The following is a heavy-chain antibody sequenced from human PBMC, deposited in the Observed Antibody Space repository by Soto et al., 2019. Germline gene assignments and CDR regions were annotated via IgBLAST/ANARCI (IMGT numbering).Heavy chain of an antibody. J-gene: IGHJ6*02. D-gene: IGHD6-13*01. V-gene: IGHV1-3*01. CDR2: INAGSGSA. Sequence: ASVKVSCKASGYTFTSYAMHWVRQAPGQRLEWMGWINAGSGSAKYSQKFQGRVTITRDTSASTAYMELSSLKSEDTAMYYCARGYSSSWSRGMDVWGQGTTVTVSS. CDR1: GYTFTSYA. CDR3: ARGYSSSWSRGMDV.